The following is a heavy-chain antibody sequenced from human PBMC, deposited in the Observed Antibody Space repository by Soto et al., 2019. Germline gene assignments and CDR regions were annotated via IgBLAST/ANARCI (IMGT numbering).Heavy chain of an antibody. CDR2: ISGSGGST. V-gene: IGHV3-23*01. CDR3: AKQVKSGSYWPLDY. CDR1: GFTCSSYA. D-gene: IGHD3-10*01. Sequence: PGGSLRLSCAVSGFTCSSYAMSWVRQAPGKGLEWVSGISGSGGSTYYADSVKGRFTISRDNSKNTLYLQMNSLRAEDTAVYYCAKQVKSGSYWPLDYWGQGTLVTVSS. J-gene: IGHJ4*02.